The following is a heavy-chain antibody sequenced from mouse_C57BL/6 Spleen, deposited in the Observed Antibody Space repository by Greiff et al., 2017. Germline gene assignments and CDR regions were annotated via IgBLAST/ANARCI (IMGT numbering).Heavy chain of an antibody. CDR2: IYPRSGNT. CDR1: GYTFTSYG. J-gene: IGHJ1*03. D-gene: IGHD2-13*01. Sequence: VQLRQSGAELARPGASVKLSCKASGYTFTSYGISWVKQRTGQGLEWIGEIYPRSGNTYYNEKFKGKATLTADKSSSTAYMELRSLTSEDSAVYFCARDYSGYFDVWGTGTTVTVSS. V-gene: IGHV1-81*01. CDR3: ARDYSGYFDV.